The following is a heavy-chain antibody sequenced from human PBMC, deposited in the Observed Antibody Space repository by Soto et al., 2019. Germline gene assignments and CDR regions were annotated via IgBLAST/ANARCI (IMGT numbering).Heavy chain of an antibody. D-gene: IGHD1-1*01. J-gene: IGHJ5*02. CDR1: GASISGFY. CDR2: IYATGTT. Sequence: SETLSLTCTVSGASISGFYWSWIRKSAGKGLEWIGRIYATGTTDYNPSLKSRVMMSVDTSKKQFSLKLRSVTAADTAVYYCVRGGTKTLRGWFDPWGQGISVTVSS. CDR3: VRGGTKTLRGWFDP. V-gene: IGHV4-4*07.